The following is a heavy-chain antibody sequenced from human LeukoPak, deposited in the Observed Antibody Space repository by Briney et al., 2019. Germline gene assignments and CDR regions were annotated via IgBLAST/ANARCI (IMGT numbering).Heavy chain of an antibody. CDR1: GGSISSSSYY. V-gene: IGHV4-39*07. J-gene: IGHJ4*02. CDR3: ARGSPQLGY. D-gene: IGHD1-1*01. Sequence: SETLSLTCTVSGGSISSSSYYWGWIRQPPGKGLEWIGSIYYSGSTYYNPSLKSRVTISVDTSKNQFSLKLSSVTAADTVVYYCARGSPQLGYWGQGTLVTVSS. CDR2: IYYSGST.